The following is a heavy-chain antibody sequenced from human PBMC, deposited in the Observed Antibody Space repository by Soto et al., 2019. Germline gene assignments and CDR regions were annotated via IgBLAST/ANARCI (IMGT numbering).Heavy chain of an antibody. J-gene: IGHJ5*01. CDR2: IWYDGVNK. D-gene: IGHD5-12*01. CDR1: GLTSSTFG. V-gene: IGHV3-33*01. CDR3: ARDQAEIVAAPIDNNGLSNRFDS. Sequence: QVKVVNSGGAWAKLGGPRRPSVEAPGLTSSTFGIHGFRQAQGKGREGRGAIWYDGVNKHYADSVKGRFSTSRDNSKNTVYLQINSLRAEDTAVYYCARDQAEIVAAPIDNNGLSNRFDSWGQGTLVTVSS.